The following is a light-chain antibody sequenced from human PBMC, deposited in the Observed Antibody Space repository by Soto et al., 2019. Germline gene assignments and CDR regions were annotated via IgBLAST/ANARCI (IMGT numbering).Light chain of an antibody. CDR3: AAWDDSLRGGV. Sequence: QSALAQPPSASGSPGQSVTISCTGSGSDIGAYNFVSWYQQHPGKAPKLMIFGVTERPSGVPDRFSGSKSGNTASLTVSGLQADDEAVYYCAAWDDSLRGGVFGGGTKVTVL. V-gene: IGLV2-8*01. CDR1: GSDIGAYNF. J-gene: IGLJ3*02. CDR2: GVT.